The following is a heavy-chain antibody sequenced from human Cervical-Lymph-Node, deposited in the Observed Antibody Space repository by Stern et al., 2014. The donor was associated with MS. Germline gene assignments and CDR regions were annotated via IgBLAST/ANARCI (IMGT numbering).Heavy chain of an antibody. CDR3: AKDRGASSSWYPAFDI. CDR1: GFTFSSYA. D-gene: IGHD6-13*01. Sequence: EMQLVESGGGLVQPGGSLRLSCAASGFTFSSYAMSWVRQAPGKGLEWVSAISGSGGSTYYADSVKGRFTISRDNSKNTLYLQMNSLRAEDTAVYYCAKDRGASSSWYPAFDIWGQGTMVTVSS. V-gene: IGHV3-23*04. CDR2: ISGSGGST. J-gene: IGHJ3*02.